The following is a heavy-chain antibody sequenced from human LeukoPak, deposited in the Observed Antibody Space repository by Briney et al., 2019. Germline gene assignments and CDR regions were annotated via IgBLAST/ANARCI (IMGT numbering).Heavy chain of an antibody. CDR2: INPSGGST. CDR3: ARGGITIFGVVIRGGWFDP. D-gene: IGHD3-3*01. V-gene: IGHV1-46*01. J-gene: IGHJ5*02. CDR1: GYTFTSYY. Sequence: ASMKVSCKASGYTFTSYYMHWVRQAPGQGLEWMGIINPSGGSTSYAQKFQGRVTMTRDMSTSTVYMELSSLRSEDTAVYYCARGGITIFGVVIRGGWFDPWGQGTLVTVSS.